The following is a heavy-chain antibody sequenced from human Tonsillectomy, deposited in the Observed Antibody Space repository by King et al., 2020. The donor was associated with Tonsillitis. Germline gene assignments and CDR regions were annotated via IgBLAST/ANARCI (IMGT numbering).Heavy chain of an antibody. CDR3: ARGVGHCYITSCYDFFAY. CDR1: GGSFTGYF. CDR2: INHDGIT. Sequence: VQLQQWGAGLSKPSETLSLTCAVYGGSFTGYFWSWVRQPPGKGPEWIGEINHDGITTYNPSLKSRVTISVDPSKNQFSLNLTSVTAADTAVYSRARGVGHCYITSCYDFFAYWGQGSLVTVSS. D-gene: IGHD2-2*01. J-gene: IGHJ4*02. V-gene: IGHV4-34*01.